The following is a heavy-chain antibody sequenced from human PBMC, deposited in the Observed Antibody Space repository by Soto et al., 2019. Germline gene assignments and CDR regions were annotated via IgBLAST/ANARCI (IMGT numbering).Heavy chain of an antibody. D-gene: IGHD3-16*02. V-gene: IGHV4-34*01. CDR3: ARGKLSDYVWGSYRYHFDY. Sequence: ETLSLTCAVYGGSFSGYYWSWIRQPPGKGLEWIGEINHSGSTNYNPSLKSRVTISVDTSKNQFSLKLSSVTAADTAVYYCARGKLSDYVWGSYRYHFDYWGQGTVVTVSS. J-gene: IGHJ4*02. CDR1: GGSFSGYY. CDR2: INHSGST.